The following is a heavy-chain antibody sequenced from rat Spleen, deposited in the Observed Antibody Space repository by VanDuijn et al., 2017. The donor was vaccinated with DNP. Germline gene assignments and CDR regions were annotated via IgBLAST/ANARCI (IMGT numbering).Heavy chain of an antibody. CDR1: GFTFNNYW. CDR2: ITSSGGSS. Sequence: EVQLVESGGDLVQPGRSLKLSCVASGFTFNNYWMTWIRQVPGKGLEWVASITSSGGSSYYPDSVKGRFTISRDNAKNTLYLQMNSLRSEDTATYYCAREVTMMVITGAMDAWGQGTSVTVSS. D-gene: IGHD1-12*03. CDR3: AREVTMMVITGAMDA. J-gene: IGHJ4*01. V-gene: IGHV5-31*01.